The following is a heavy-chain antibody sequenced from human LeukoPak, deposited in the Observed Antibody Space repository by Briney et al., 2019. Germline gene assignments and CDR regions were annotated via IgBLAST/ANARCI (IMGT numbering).Heavy chain of an antibody. J-gene: IGHJ4*02. Sequence: GGSLRLSCAASGFTFSSYSMNWVRQAPEKGLEWVSSISSSSSYIYYADSVRGRFTISRDNAKNSLYLQMNSLRAEDTAVYYCARDRSFNYYDSSGYRDYWGQGTLVTVSS. V-gene: IGHV3-21*01. CDR1: GFTFSSYS. D-gene: IGHD3-22*01. CDR3: ARDRSFNYYDSSGYRDY. CDR2: ISSSSSYI.